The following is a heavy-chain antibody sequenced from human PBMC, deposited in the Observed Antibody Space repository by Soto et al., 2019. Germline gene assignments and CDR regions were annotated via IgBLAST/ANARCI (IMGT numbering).Heavy chain of an antibody. D-gene: IGHD5-18*01. V-gene: IGHV1-69*13. J-gene: IGHJ4*02. CDR2: FIAMLGTP. CDR3: ARGAMANFDY. CDR1: GGTFGSQG. Sequence: SVKVSCKASGGTFGSQGIAWVRQAPGQGLEWMGGFIAMLGTPTYAKKVQGRATITADESLTSSYLELRSLRSEDTGVYFCARGAMANFDYWGQGTLVTLSS.